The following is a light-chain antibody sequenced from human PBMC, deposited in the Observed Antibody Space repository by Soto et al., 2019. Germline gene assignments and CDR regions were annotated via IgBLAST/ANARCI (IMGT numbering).Light chain of an antibody. Sequence: DIVMTQTPLSSPVTLGQPASISCRSSQSLVHSDGNTYLSWLHQRPGQPPRLLIYQISKWFSGVPDRFSGSGAGTDFTLKISRVESEDVGIYYCMQATQLRTFGQGTKVEIK. CDR2: QIS. J-gene: IGKJ1*01. V-gene: IGKV2-24*01. CDR3: MQATQLRT. CDR1: QSLVHSDGNTY.